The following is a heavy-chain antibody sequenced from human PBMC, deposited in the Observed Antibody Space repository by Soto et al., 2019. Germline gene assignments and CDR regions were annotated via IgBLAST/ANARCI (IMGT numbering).Heavy chain of an antibody. J-gene: IGHJ4*02. Sequence: QVQLVQSGAEVKKPGASVKVSCKPSGYTFTSYGITWVRQAPGQGLEWMGWISAYNGNTNYAQKFQGRVTMTTDTSTSTAYMELSSLGSDDTAVYYCASGWFGEFVYQFDYWGQRTLVTVSS. CDR2: ISAYNGNT. CDR1: GYTFTSYG. V-gene: IGHV1-18*01. D-gene: IGHD3-10*01. CDR3: ASGWFGEFVYQFDY.